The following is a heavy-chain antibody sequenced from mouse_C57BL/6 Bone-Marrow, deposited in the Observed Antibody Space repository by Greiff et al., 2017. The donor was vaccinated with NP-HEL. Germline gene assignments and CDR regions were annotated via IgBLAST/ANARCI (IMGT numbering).Heavy chain of an antibody. CDR3: TRATTVVAPFDY. Sequence: EVKVVESGGGLVQPGGSMKLSCAASGFTFSDAWMDWVRQSPEKGLEWVADIRNKANNHATYYAESVKGRFTISRDDSKSSVYLQMNSLRAEDTGIYYCTRATTVVAPFDYWGQGTTLTVSS. V-gene: IGHV6-6*01. D-gene: IGHD1-1*01. CDR1: GFTFSDAW. CDR2: IRNKANNHAT. J-gene: IGHJ2*01.